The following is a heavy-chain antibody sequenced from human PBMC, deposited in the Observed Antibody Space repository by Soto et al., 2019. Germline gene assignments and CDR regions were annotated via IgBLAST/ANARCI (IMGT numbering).Heavy chain of an antibody. CDR3: ARDRVYYYDNSGYYNFDY. CDR1: GFIFSNYA. CDR2: VSYDGNNQ. V-gene: IGHV3-30-3*01. Sequence: QVQLVESGGGVVQPGRSLRVSCAASGFIFSNYAMHWVRQAPGMGLEWVAVVSYDGNNQFYAESVKGRFTISRDSSKTTLYLQMNNLREEDTAVYYCARDRVYYYDNSGYYNFDYWGQGNLVIVSS. J-gene: IGHJ4*02. D-gene: IGHD3-22*01.